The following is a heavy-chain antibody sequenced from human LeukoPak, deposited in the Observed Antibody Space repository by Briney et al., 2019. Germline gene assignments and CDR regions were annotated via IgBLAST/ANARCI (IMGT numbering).Heavy chain of an antibody. CDR3: ARGSYQLPL. V-gene: IGHV4-39*07. D-gene: IGHD2-2*01. CDR2: IYYSGNT. J-gene: IGHJ4*02. Sequence: PSETLSLTCTVSGGSISSSSYYWGRICQPPGKGLEWIGSIYYSGNTYYNPSLKSRVTISVDTSKNQFSLKLSSVTAADTAVYYCARGSYQLPLWGQGTLVTVSS. CDR1: GGSISSSSYY.